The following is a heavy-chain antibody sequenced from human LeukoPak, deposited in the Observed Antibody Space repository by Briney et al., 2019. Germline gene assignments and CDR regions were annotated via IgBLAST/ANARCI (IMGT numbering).Heavy chain of an antibody. CDR2: ISYDGSNK. J-gene: IGHJ4*02. CDR3: ARVSSGYYLGYFDY. CDR1: GFTFSSYA. Sequence: GGSLRLSCAASGFTFSSYAMHWVRQAPGKGLEWVAVISYDGSNKYYADSVKGRFTISRDNSKNTLYLQMNSLRAEDTAVYYCARVSSGYYLGYFDYWGQGTLVTVSS. D-gene: IGHD3-22*01. V-gene: IGHV3-30-3*01.